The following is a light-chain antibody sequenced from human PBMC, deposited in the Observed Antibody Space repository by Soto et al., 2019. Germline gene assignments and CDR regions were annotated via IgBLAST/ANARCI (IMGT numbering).Light chain of an antibody. CDR2: DAS. J-gene: IGKJ1*01. Sequence: IEVTQSPSSLAASLGDRVTITCRASQTIGTYVTWYRQKSGAAPELLIYDASTLQSGVPSRFRGGASGTDFTLTISSLQLDDFATYYCQQSYNTPLTFGQGTKVEIK. CDR3: QQSYNTPLT. V-gene: IGKV1-39*01. CDR1: QTIGTY.